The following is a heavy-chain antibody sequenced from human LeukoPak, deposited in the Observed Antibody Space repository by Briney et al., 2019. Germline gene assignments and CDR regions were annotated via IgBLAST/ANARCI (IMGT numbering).Heavy chain of an antibody. CDR2: IYYSGST. CDR3: ARDQDYGSGSYWFDP. J-gene: IGHJ5*02. CDR1: GGSINSITNY. D-gene: IGHD3-10*01. V-gene: IGHV4-39*07. Sequence: SETLSLTCTVSGGSINSITNYWGWIRQPPGKGLEWIGSIYYSGSTYYNPSLKSRVTMSVDTSKNQFSLKLSSVTAADTAVYCCARDQDYGSGSYWFDPWGQGTLVTVSS.